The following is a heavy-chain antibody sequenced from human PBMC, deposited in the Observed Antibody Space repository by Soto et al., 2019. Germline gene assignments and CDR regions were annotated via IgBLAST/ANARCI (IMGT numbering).Heavy chain of an antibody. CDR2: ISYDGSNK. CDR1: GFTFSSYA. V-gene: IGHV3-30-3*01. J-gene: IGHJ4*02. CDR3: ASLLRAYCGGDCYWQYFDY. D-gene: IGHD2-21*02. Sequence: QVQLVESGGGVVQPGRSLRLSCAASGFTFSSYAMHWVRQAPGKGLEWVAVISYDGSNKYYADSVKGRFTISRDNSKNTLYLQMNSLRAEDTAVYYCASLLRAYCGGDCYWQYFDYWGQGTLVSVSS.